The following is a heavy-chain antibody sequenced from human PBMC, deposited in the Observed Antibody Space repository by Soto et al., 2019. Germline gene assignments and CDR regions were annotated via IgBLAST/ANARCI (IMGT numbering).Heavy chain of an antibody. CDR2: IHYSGVT. CDR3: ARDRAEGTSSTPAGGMDV. V-gene: IGHV4-59*11. J-gene: IGHJ6*02. Sequence: PSETLSLTCSVSGGSIRTHYWNWIRQPPGGGLEWIAYIHYSGVTNYSPSLRGRVSISIDRSKNEFSLKVSSVTAADTAVYYCARDRAEGTSSTPAGGMDVWGLGTTVTVSS. CDR1: GGSIRTHY. D-gene: IGHD1-26*01.